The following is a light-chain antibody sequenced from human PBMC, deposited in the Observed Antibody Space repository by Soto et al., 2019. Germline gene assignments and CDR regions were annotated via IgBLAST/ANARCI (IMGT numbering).Light chain of an antibody. V-gene: IGLV2-11*01. J-gene: IGLJ1*01. CDR3: CSYAGDSTFV. Sequence: QSALTQPRSVSGSPGQSVTLSCTGTSSDVGGYNYVTWYQQYPGKAPKVMIYDVKTRPSGVPDRFSGSKSGNTASLTISGLQAEDEADYYCCSYAGDSTFVFGTGTKLTVL. CDR1: SSDVGGYNY. CDR2: DVK.